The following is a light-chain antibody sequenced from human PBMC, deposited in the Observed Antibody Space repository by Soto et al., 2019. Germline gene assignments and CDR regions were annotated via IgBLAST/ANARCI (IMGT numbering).Light chain of an antibody. CDR2: GAS. Sequence: EIVLTQSPGTLSLSLGERATLSCRASQSVSSNYLAWYQQKPGRAPRLIIYGASSRATGIPDRFSGSGSGTDFTLTISRLEPEDFAVYYCQQYDSSPSMYTFGQGTKLEIK. V-gene: IGKV3-20*01. J-gene: IGKJ2*01. CDR3: QQYDSSPSMYT. CDR1: QSVSSNY.